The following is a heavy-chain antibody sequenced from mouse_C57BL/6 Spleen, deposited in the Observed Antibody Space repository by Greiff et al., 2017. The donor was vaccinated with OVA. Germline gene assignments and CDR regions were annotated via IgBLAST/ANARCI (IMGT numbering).Heavy chain of an antibody. CDR2: IYPGSGST. CDR3: ARGGSYAWFAY. CDR1: GYTFTSYW. Sequence: QVQLKQPGAELVKPGASVKMSCKASGYTFTSYWITWVKQRPGQGLEWIGDIYPGSGSTNYNEKFKSKATLTVDTSSSTAYMQLSSLTSEESAVYYCARGGSYAWFAYWGQGTLVTVSA. D-gene: IGHD1-1*02. V-gene: IGHV1-55*01. J-gene: IGHJ3*01.